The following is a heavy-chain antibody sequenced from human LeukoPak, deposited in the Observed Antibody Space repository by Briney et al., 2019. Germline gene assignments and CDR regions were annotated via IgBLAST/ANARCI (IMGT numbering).Heavy chain of an antibody. CDR2: ISGSGGST. J-gene: IGHJ4*02. Sequence: GGSLRLSCAASGFTFSSYAMSWVRQAPGKGLEWVSAISGSGGSTYYADSVKGRFTISRDNSKNTLYLQMNSLRAEDTAVYYSAKDPGFPGGGYYWGQGTLVTVSS. V-gene: IGHV3-23*01. CDR1: GFTFSSYA. D-gene: IGHD1-14*01. CDR3: AKDPGFPGGGYY.